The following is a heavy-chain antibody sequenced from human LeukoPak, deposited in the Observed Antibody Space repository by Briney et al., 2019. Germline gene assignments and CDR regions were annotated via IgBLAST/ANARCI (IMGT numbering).Heavy chain of an antibody. CDR1: GGSITSYY. CDR2: IYYSGST. V-gene: IGHV4-59*01. CDR3: ARGAGGYQYYFDY. Sequence: PSETLSLTCTVSGGSITSYYWSWIRQPPGKGLEWIGHIYYSGSTNYNPSLKSRVTISVDTSKSQFSLKLSSVTAADTAVYYCARGAGGYQYYFDYWGQGTLVTVSS. J-gene: IGHJ4*02. D-gene: IGHD5-18*01.